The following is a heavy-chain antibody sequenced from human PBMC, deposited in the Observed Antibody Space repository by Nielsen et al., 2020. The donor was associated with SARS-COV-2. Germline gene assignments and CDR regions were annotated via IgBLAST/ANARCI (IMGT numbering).Heavy chain of an antibody. Sequence: GGSLRLSCATSGFTFSSYGMHWVRQAPGKGLEWVSQISSTGTIIYYADSVKGRFTISRDNAKNSLYLQMNSLRDEDTAVYYCARGRGGSYFGGFDYWGQGTLVTVSS. J-gene: IGHJ4*02. CDR2: ISSTGTII. CDR1: GFTFSSYG. CDR3: ARGRGGSYFGGFDY. D-gene: IGHD1-26*01. V-gene: IGHV3-48*02.